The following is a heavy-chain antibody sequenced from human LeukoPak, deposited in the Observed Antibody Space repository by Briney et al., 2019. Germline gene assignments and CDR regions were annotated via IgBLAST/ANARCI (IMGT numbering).Heavy chain of an antibody. CDR2: INHSGST. J-gene: IGHJ3*02. CDR3: ARGPYKYDGSGAFDI. CDR1: GGSFSGYY. D-gene: IGHD3-22*01. Sequence: SETLSLTCAVYGGSFSGYYWSWIRQPPGKGLEWIGEINHSGSTNYNPSLKSRVTISVVTSKNQFSPKLTSVTAADTAVYYCARGPYKYDGSGAFDIWGQGTMVTVSS. V-gene: IGHV4-34*01.